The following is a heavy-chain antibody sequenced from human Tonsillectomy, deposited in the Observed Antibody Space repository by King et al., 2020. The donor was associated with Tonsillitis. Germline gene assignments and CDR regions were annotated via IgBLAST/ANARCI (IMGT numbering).Heavy chain of an antibody. CDR2: IYSGGSST. CDR3: AKNGVLRITMVRGVMYPDY. J-gene: IGHJ4*02. Sequence: VQLVESGGGLVQPGGSLRLSCAASGFTFSSYAMSWVRQAPGKGLEWVSVIYSGGSSTYYADSVKGRFTISRDNSTNTLYLQMNSLRAEDTAVYYCAKNGVLRITMVRGVMYPDYWGQGTLVPVSS. CDR1: GFTFSSYA. V-gene: IGHV3-23*03. D-gene: IGHD3-10*01.